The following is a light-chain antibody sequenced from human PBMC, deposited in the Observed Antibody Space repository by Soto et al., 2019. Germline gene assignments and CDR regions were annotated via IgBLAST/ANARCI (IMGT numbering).Light chain of an antibody. Sequence: QPVLTQPASVSGSPGQSITISCTGTSSDVGGYKYVSWYQHHPGKAPKLMIYEVSNRPSGASNRFSGSKSGNTASLTISGLQAEDEADYYCSSYTSSSTLLFGGGTQLTVL. CDR1: SSDVGGYKY. V-gene: IGLV2-14*01. J-gene: IGLJ2*01. CDR2: EVS. CDR3: SSYTSSSTLL.